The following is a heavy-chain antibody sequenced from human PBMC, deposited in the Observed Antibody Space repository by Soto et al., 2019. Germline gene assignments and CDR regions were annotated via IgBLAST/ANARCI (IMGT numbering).Heavy chain of an antibody. CDR1: GYTFSRYA. V-gene: IGHV3-30-3*01. CDR3: ARDAQSWGERIDY. J-gene: IGHJ4*02. CDR2: ISYDGSNK. Sequence: QGKLVESGGGVVQPGRSLRLSCAASGYTFSRYAMHWVRQAPGKGLEWVAVISYDGSNKYYADSVKGRFTISRDNSKNTLYLQMNSLRAEDTAVYYCARDAQSWGERIDYWGQGTLVTVSS. D-gene: IGHD1-1*01.